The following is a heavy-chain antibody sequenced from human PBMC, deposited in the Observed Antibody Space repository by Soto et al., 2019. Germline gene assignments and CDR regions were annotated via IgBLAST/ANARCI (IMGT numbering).Heavy chain of an antibody. Sequence: GSLGLSCAASGFTFSHAWMSWVRQAPGKGLEWVGRIKSKADGETKDYAAPVRGRFTXSXXDXXXTXYXXXNNLRIEDTAVYYCCVVKRRDQYSTSGYWFDP. CDR2: IKSKADGETK. CDR1: GFTFSHAW. J-gene: IGHJ5*02. CDR3: CVVKRRDQYSTSGYWFDP. V-gene: IGHV3-15*01. D-gene: IGHD2-15*01.